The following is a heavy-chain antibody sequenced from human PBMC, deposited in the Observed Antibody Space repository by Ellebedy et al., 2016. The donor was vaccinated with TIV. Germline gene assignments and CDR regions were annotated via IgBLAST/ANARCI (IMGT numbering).Heavy chain of an antibody. CDR3: ARDARFIDQQHNWFDP. CDR1: GFTSSDYY. D-gene: IGHD2-2*01. V-gene: IGHV3-11*01. CDR2: ISNSGSTI. Sequence: GESLKISCAASGFTSSDYYMIWIRQAPGKGLEWVSYISNSGSTIYYADSVKGRFTISRDNTKNSLSLQMNSLRVEDTAVYYCARDARFIDQQHNWFDPWGQGTLVTVSS. J-gene: IGHJ5*02.